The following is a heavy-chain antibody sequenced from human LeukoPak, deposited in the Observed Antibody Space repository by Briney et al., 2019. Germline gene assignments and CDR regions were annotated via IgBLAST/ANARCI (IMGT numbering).Heavy chain of an antibody. J-gene: IGHJ4*02. D-gene: IGHD1-20*01. CDR2: INQDGSEK. CDR3: ARDNWIEAHYFDY. V-gene: IGHV3-7*01. Sequence: GGSLRLSCAASGFTVSNYWMNWVRRAPGKGLEWVANINQDGSEKHYVDSVKGRFTISRDNAKSSLYLQMNSLRAEDTAVYYCARDNWIEAHYFDYWGQGTLVTVSS. CDR1: GFTVSNYW.